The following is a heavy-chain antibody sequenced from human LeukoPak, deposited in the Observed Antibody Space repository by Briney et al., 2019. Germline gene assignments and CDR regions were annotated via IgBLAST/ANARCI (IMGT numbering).Heavy chain of an antibody. Sequence: GGSLRLSCAASGFTLSCCWMTWVRQAPGQGLEWVATIKEDGSEKKYVDSVKGRFTISRDNAKNSLYLQMNNLRAEDTAVYYFVKSPFDYWGQGTLVTVSS. CDR2: IKEDGSEK. J-gene: IGHJ4*02. CDR3: VKSPFDY. V-gene: IGHV3-7*01. CDR1: GFTLSCCW.